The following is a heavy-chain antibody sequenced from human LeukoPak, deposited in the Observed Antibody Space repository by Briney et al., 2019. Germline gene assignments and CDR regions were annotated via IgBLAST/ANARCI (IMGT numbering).Heavy chain of an antibody. J-gene: IGHJ5*02. Sequence: GASVKVSCKASGYTFTSYDINWVRQATGQGLEWTGWMNPNSGNTGYAQKFQGRVTMTRNTSISTAYMELSSLRSEDTAVYYCARGRMVRGVTWWFDPWGQGTLVTVSS. CDR2: MNPNSGNT. D-gene: IGHD3-10*01. CDR3: ARGRMVRGVTWWFDP. CDR1: GYTFTSYD. V-gene: IGHV1-8*01.